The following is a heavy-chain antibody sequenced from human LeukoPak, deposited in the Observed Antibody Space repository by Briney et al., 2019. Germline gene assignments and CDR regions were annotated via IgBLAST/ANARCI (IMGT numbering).Heavy chain of an antibody. J-gene: IGHJ4*02. CDR2: ISYDGSNK. CDR3: AGEMATIWSLDY. CDR1: GFTFSSYA. Sequence: PGRSLRLSCAASGFTFSSYAMHWVRQAPGKGLEWVAVISYDGSNKYYADSVKGRFTISRDNSKNTLYLQMNSLRAEDTAVYYCAGEMATIWSLDYWGQGTLVTVSS. D-gene: IGHD5-24*01. V-gene: IGHV3-30-3*01.